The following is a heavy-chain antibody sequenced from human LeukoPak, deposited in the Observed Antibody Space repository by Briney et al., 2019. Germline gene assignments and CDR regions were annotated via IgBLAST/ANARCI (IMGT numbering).Heavy chain of an antibody. CDR2: IYYSGST. D-gene: IGHD1-14*01. Sequence: SETLSLTCTVSGGSISSGSYYWGWIRQPPGKGLEWIGSIYYSGSTYYNPSLKSRVTISVDTSKNQFSLKLSSVTAADTAVYYCARRRKSRNYYFDYWGRGTLVTVSS. CDR3: ARRRKSRNYYFDY. CDR1: GGSISSGSYY. J-gene: IGHJ4*02. V-gene: IGHV4-39*01.